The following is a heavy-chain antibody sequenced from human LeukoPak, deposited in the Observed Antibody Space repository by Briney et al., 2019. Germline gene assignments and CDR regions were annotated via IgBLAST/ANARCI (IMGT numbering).Heavy chain of an antibody. CDR1: GCSFTSYW. J-gene: IGHJ3*02. CDR3: ARQWLYCSSTSCHDAFDI. V-gene: IGHV5-51*01. Sequence: GESLKISFKGSGCSFTSYWIGWVRPMPGKGVEGMGIIYPGDSDTRYSPSFQGQVTISADKSISTAYLQWSSLKALDTAMYYCARQWLYCSSTSCHDAFDIGGQGTMVTVS. CDR2: IYPGDSDT. D-gene: IGHD2-2*01.